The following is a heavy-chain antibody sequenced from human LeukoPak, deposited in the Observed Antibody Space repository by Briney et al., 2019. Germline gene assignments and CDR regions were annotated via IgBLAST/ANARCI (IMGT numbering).Heavy chain of an antibody. J-gene: IGHJ4*02. CDR2: ISGSGGNT. V-gene: IGHV3-23*01. CDR3: ARDLGSGYQPLDY. D-gene: IGHD3-22*01. CDR1: GFTFSSYA. Sequence: GGSLRLSCAASGFTFSSYAMSWVRQAPGKGLEWVSAISGSGGNTYYADSVKGRFTISRDNSKNTLYLQMNSLRAEDTAVYYCARDLGSGYQPLDYWGQGTLVTVSS.